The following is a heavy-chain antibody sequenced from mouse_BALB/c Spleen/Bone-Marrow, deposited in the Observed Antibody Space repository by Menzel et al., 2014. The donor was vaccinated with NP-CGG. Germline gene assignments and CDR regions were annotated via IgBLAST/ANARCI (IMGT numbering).Heavy chain of an antibody. CDR1: GYTFTSYW. Sequence: VQLQQSGAELAKPGASVKMSCKASGYTFTSYWMHWVKQRPGQGLEWIGYINPSTGYTEYNQKFKDKATLTADKSSSTAYMQLSSLTSEDAAVYYCATMGVWGWGQGTSVTVSS. CDR3: ATMGVWG. CDR2: INPSTGYT. V-gene: IGHV1-7*01. J-gene: IGHJ4*01. D-gene: IGHD2-10*02.